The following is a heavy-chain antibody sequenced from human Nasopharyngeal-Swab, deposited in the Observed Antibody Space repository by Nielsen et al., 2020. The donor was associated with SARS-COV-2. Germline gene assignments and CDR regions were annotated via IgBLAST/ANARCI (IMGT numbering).Heavy chain of an antibody. CDR3: TTVAGSYGRFDY. CDR2: FDPEDGET. D-gene: IGHD1-26*01. CDR1: GYTLTAFS. V-gene: IGHV1-24*01. Sequence: ASVKVSCKASGYTLTAFSMHWVRHAPGKGLEWVGGFDPEDGETIYAQKFQGRVTMTEDTSTDTAYMELSSLTSEDTAVYYCTTVAGSYGRFDYWGQGTLVTVSS. J-gene: IGHJ4*02.